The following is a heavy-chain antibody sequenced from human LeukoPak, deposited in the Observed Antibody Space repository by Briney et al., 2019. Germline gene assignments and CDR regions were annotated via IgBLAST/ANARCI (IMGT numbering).Heavy chain of an antibody. CDR3: ANIAFQH. Sequence: PGGSLRLSCAASGFTFSSYAMSWVRQAPGKGLEYVSAISSDGDSTFYANSVKGRFTISRDNSRNTLYLQMGSLRTEDMAVYYCANIAFQHWGQGTLVTVSS. V-gene: IGHV3-64*01. CDR1: GFTFSSYA. CDR2: ISSDGDST. D-gene: IGHD3-16*02. J-gene: IGHJ1*01.